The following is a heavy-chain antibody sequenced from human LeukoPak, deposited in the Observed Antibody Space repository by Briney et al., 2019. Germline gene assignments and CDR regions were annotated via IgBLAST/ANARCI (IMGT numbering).Heavy chain of an antibody. CDR2: INWNGGST. J-gene: IGHJ6*03. CDR1: GFTFDDYG. D-gene: IGHD6-6*01. CDR3: ARDPSGAPREYYYYYMDV. V-gene: IGHV3-20*04. Sequence: GGSLRLSCAASGFTFDDYGMSWVRQAPGKRLEWVSGINWNGGSTGYADSVKGRFTISRDNAKNSLYLQMNSLRAEDTALYYCARDPSGAPREYYYYYMDVWGKGTTVTVSS.